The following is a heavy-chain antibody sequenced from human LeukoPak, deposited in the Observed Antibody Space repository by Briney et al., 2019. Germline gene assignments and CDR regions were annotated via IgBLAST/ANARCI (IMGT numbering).Heavy chain of an antibody. CDR3: ARVYSSSWYPGWFDP. Sequence: GGSLRLSCAASGFTFSSYWMSWVRQAPGKGLEWVANIKQDGSEKYYVDSVKGRFTISRDNAKNSLYLQMNSLRAEDTAVYYCARVYSSSWYPGWFDPWGQGTLVTVSS. CDR1: GFTFSSYW. CDR2: IKQDGSEK. V-gene: IGHV3-7*04. D-gene: IGHD6-13*01. J-gene: IGHJ5*02.